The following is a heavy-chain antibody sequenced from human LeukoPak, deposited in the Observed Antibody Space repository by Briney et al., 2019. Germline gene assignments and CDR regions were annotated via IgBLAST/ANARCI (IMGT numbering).Heavy chain of an antibody. CDR2: INPSGGST. V-gene: IGHV1-46*01. CDR1: GYTFTSYY. J-gene: IGHJ5*02. CDR3: ARDRWELLGGPHWFDP. D-gene: IGHD1-26*01. Sequence: ASVKVSCKASGYTFTSYYMHWVRQAPGQGLEWMGIINPSGGSTSYAQKFQGRVTMTRDTSTSTAYMELRSLRSDDTAVYYCARDRWELLGGPHWFDPWGQGTLVTVSS.